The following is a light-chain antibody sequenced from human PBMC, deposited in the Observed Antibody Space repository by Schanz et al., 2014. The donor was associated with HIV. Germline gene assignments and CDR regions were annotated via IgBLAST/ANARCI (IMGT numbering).Light chain of an antibody. CDR3: QQYHSRVT. CDR1: KTIGTS. Sequence: DIQMTQSPSTLSASVGDRVTITCRASKTIGTSLAWYQQKPGKAPRLLIYETSSLQSGVPSRFSGSGSGTVFTLAISCLQPDDFATYLCQQYHSRVTFGQGTEVEI. CDR2: ETS. V-gene: IGKV1-5*01. J-gene: IGKJ1*01.